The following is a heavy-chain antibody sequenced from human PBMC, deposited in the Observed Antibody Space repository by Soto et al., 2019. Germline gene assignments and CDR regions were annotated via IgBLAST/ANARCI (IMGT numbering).Heavy chain of an antibody. D-gene: IGHD7-27*01. CDR2: MSPGSGET. V-gene: IGHV1-8*01. J-gene: IGHJ4*02. CDR3: ARGVDAGVDF. Sequence: QVQLVQSGAEVKEPGASVKVSCKASGYTFASLDINWMRQATGQGLEWMGWMSPGSGETGYAQKFQGRVSMTRDTSIGTAYMELSSLRSEDTAVYYCARGVDAGVDFWGQGTLVTVS. CDR1: GYTFASLD.